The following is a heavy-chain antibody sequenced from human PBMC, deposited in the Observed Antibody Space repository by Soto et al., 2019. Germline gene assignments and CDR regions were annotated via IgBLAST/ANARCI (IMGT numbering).Heavy chain of an antibody. Sequence: GGSLRLSCEASGFSFSSSAMNWVRQAPGKGLEWISDISGSGSATYFADSVKGRFTISRDNSKNSLYLQMNSLRAEDTAVYFCASVTLRFSYGIDVWGQGTTVTVSS. CDR3: ASVTLRFSYGIDV. V-gene: IGHV3-48*03. CDR2: ISGSGSAT. CDR1: GFSFSSSA. D-gene: IGHD3-3*01. J-gene: IGHJ6*02.